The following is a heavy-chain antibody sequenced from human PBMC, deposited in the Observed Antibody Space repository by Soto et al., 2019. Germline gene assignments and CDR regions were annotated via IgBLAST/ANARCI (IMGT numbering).Heavy chain of an antibody. Sequence: SETLSLTCTVSGGPISTYNWSSFRRPPGKELEWIGYIQNSGSSNSNPSLKSRVTISVDTSTNQFSLKLRNVTGADTAVYYCARDGGVVGAEGAFEIWGQGTMVT. D-gene: IGHD1-26*01. CDR3: ARDGGVVGAEGAFEI. J-gene: IGHJ3*02. CDR1: GGPISTYN. V-gene: IGHV4-59*01. CDR2: IQNSGSS.